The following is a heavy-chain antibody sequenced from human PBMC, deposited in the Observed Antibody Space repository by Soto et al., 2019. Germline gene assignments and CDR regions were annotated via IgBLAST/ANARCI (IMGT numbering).Heavy chain of an antibody. V-gene: IGHV5-51*01. J-gene: IGHJ4*02. CDR1: GYSFTTYW. CDR3: ARGGYYYDRSGPSDY. D-gene: IGHD3-22*01. Sequence: PGESLKISCMGSGYSFTTYWIGWVRQMPGKGLEWMGIIYPSDSDARYSPSFQGQVTISADKSISTAYLQWSSLKASDTAIYYCARGGYYYDRSGPSDYWGQGTLVTVSS. CDR2: IYPSDSDA.